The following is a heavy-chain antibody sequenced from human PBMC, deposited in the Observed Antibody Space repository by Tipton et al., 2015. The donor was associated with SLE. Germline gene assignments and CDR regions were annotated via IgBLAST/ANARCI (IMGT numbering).Heavy chain of an antibody. CDR2: IYYSGST. V-gene: IGHV4-39*07. J-gene: IGHJ4*02. D-gene: IGHD6-13*01. Sequence: TLSLTCTVSGGPISSSSYYWGWIRQPPGKGLEWIGSIYYSGSTYYNPSLKSRVTISVDTSKNQFSLKLSSVTAADTAVYYCAREQQLVLDYWGQGTLVTVSS. CDR1: GGPISSSSYY. CDR3: AREQQLVLDY.